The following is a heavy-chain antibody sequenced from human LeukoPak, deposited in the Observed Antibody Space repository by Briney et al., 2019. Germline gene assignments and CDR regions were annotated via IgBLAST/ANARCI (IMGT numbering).Heavy chain of an antibody. V-gene: IGHV3-64D*06. CDR1: GFIFSRYA. Sequence: GGSLRLSCSASGFIFSRYAMHWVRQARAKGLEYVSGINNNGDNTYYSDSVKARLTISRDNFKNTLFLQMTSLRNEDTAVYYCVKTMVTFGGVIRTDAFDIWGQGTMVTVS. CDR3: VKTMVTFGGVIRTDAFDI. CDR2: INNNGDNT. D-gene: IGHD3-16*01. J-gene: IGHJ3*02.